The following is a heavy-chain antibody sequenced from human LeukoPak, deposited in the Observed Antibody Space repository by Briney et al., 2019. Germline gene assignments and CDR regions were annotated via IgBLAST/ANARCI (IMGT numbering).Heavy chain of an antibody. Sequence: PGGSLRLSCAASGFTFSSYWMSWVRQAPGKGLEWVANIKQDGSEKYYVDSVKGRFTISRDNAKNSLYLQMNSLRAEDAGVYYCARESTRASPGYWGQGTLVTVSS. CDR1: GFTFSSYW. CDR2: IKQDGSEK. J-gene: IGHJ4*02. V-gene: IGHV3-7*01. D-gene: IGHD5/OR15-5a*01. CDR3: ARESTRASPGY.